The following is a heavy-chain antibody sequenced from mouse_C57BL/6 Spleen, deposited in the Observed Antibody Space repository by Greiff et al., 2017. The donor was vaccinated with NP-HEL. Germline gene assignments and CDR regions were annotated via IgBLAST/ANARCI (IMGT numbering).Heavy chain of an antibody. D-gene: IGHD1-1*01. J-gene: IGHJ4*01. CDR3: ARRYYYYAMDY. CDR1: GYTFTSYW. CDR2: IYPGSGST. V-gene: IGHV1-55*01. Sequence: QVQLQQPGAELVKPGASVKMSCKASGYTFTSYWITWVKQRPGQGLEWIGDIYPGSGSTNYNEKFKSKATLTVDTSSSTAYRQLSSLTSEDSAVYYCARRYYYYAMDYWGQGTSGTVSS.